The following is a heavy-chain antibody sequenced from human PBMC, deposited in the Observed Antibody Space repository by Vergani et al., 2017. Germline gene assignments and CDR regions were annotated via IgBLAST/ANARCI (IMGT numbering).Heavy chain of an antibody. V-gene: IGHV3-30*03. D-gene: IGHD1-26*01. CDR3: ARYSGSHLTLDY. CDR1: GFTFSSYG. Sequence: VQLVESGGGVVQPGRSLRLSCAASGFTFSSYGMHWVRQAPGKGLEWVAVISYDGSNKYYADSVKGRFTISRDNSKNTLYLQMNSLRAEDTAVYYCARYSGSHLTLDYWGQGTLVTVSS. CDR2: ISYDGSNK. J-gene: IGHJ4*02.